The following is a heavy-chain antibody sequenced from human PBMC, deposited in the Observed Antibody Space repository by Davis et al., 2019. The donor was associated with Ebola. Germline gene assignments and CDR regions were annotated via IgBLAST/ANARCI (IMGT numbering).Heavy chain of an antibody. V-gene: IGHV1-2*04. CDR2: INPNSGGT. J-gene: IGHJ2*01. CDR3: ARYSDRGSYWYFDL. Sequence: ASVKVSCKASGYTFTGYYMHWVRQAPGQGLEWMGWINPNSGGTNYAQKFQGWVTMTRDTSISTAYMELGRLRSDDTAVYYCARYSDRGSYWYFDLWGRGTLVTVSS. CDR1: GYTFTGYY. D-gene: IGHD1-26*01.